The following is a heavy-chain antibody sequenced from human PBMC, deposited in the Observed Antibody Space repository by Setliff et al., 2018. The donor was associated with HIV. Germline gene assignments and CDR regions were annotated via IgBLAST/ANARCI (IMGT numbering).Heavy chain of an antibody. V-gene: IGHV1-2*02. Sequence: ASVKVSCKASGYTFTVYYVHWVRQAPGRGLEWMGWINTNTGDTNFARKFQGRVTLTRDTSISTAYMGLSSLRSDDTAIYYCARGLTTVTAVDYWGQGTLVTVSS. CDR3: ARGLTTVTAVDY. J-gene: IGHJ4*02. CDR2: INTNTGDT. D-gene: IGHD4-17*01. CDR1: GYTFTVYY.